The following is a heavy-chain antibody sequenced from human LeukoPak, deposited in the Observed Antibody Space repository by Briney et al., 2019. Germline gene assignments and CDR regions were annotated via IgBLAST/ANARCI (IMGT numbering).Heavy chain of an antibody. V-gene: IGHV1-2*06. J-gene: IGHJ3*02. Sequence: ASVKVSCKASGDTFTCYFMNWVRQAPGQGREWMGRINPNNGGTNYAQNFQGRVTITRDTSISTAYMELSSLRSEDTAVYYCARVGDGLNDAFDIWGQGTMVTVSS. D-gene: IGHD5-24*01. CDR2: INPNNGGT. CDR3: ARVGDGLNDAFDI. CDR1: GDTFTCYF.